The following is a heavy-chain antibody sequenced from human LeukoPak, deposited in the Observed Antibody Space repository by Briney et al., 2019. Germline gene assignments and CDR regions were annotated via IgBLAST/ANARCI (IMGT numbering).Heavy chain of an antibody. D-gene: IGHD3-3*01. J-gene: IGHJ6*03. CDR1: GFTFSTYS. CDR2: ISYDGSNK. Sequence: PGGSLRLSCAASGFTFSTYSMNWVRQAPGKGLEWVAVISYDGSNKYYADSVKGRFTISRDNSKNTLYLQMNSLRAEDTAVYYCAKVGGYYDFWSGPTGEYYMDVWGKGTTVTVSS. V-gene: IGHV3-30*18. CDR3: AKVGGYYDFWSGPTGEYYMDV.